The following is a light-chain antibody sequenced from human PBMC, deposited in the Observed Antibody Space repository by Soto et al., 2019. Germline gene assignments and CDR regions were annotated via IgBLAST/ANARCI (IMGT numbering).Light chain of an antibody. CDR2: EVS. V-gene: IGLV2-18*02. CDR1: RSDVGSYNR. Sequence: QSALTQPPSVSGSPGQAVTISCTGTRSDVGSYNRVSWYQQTPGTAPKLIIYEVSDRPSGVPDRFSGSKSGNTASLTISGRQAEDEARYFCSTYRFSGTPVVFCGGTKVTVL. J-gene: IGLJ2*01. CDR3: STYRFSGTPVV.